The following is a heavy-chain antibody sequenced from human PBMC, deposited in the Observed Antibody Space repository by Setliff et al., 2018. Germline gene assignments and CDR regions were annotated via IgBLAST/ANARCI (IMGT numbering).Heavy chain of an antibody. J-gene: IGHJ6*03. CDR2: INPGNGNT. CDR1: GYTFTDYA. D-gene: IGHD1-26*01. CDR3: ATDVNQWDPTYMDV. Sequence: ASVKVSCKASGYTFTDYAMHWVRQAPGQRLEWMGWINPGNGNTKYSRKFQGRVTITRDTSASTAYMELSSLRSEDTAVYYCATDVNQWDPTYMDVWGEGTTVTVSS. V-gene: IGHV1-3*01.